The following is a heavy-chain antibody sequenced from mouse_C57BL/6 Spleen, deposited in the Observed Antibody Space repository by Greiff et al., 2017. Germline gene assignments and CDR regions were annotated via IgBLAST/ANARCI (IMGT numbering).Heavy chain of an antibody. Sequence: EVKLMESGGGLVKPGGSLKLSCAASGFTFSDYGMHWVRQAPGQGLAWVAYISSGSSTITYEYNVKGGFIISRDNAKNTLLLQMTSLRSEDTAMYYCASRWLDYAMDYWGQGTSVTVSS. J-gene: IGHJ4*01. CDR3: ASRWLDYAMDY. V-gene: IGHV5-17*01. D-gene: IGHD2-3*01. CDR1: GFTFSDYG. CDR2: ISSGSSTI.